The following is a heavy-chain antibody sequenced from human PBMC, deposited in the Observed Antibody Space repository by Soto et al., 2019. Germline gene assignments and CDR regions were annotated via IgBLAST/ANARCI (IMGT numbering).Heavy chain of an antibody. CDR2: INPNSGGT. D-gene: IGHD3-3*01. CDR3: ARDSSPLPYYDFWSGRVAAFDI. Sequence: RASVKVSCKASGYTFTGYYMHWVRQAPGQGLEWMGWINPNSGGTNYAQKFQGWVTMTRDTSISTAYMELSRLRSDDTAVYYCARDSSPLPYYDFWSGRVAAFDIWGQGTMVTVSS. CDR1: GYTFTGYY. J-gene: IGHJ3*02. V-gene: IGHV1-2*04.